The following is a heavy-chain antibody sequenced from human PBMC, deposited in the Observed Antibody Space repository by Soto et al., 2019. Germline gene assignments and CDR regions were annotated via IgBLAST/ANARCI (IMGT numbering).Heavy chain of an antibody. J-gene: IGHJ4*02. V-gene: IGHV1-18*01. CDR2: INTYNGNI. CDR1: GYTFANSG. D-gene: IGHD1-7*01. CDR3: ARERGNYKYLDD. Sequence: QVQLVQSGAEVKKPGASVKVSCKVSGYTFANSGISWARQAPGQGLEWMGWINTYNGNINYAQKLQDRVTMTTDTSTSTDYMELRSLSSDDTARYYCARERGNYKYLDDWGQGTRVTVSS.